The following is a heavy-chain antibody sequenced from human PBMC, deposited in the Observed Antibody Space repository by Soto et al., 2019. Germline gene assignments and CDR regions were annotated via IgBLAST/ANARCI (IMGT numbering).Heavy chain of an antibody. CDR1: GCSVSSGSYY. CDR3: ARDGPISPYDFWSGYSGWFDP. D-gene: IGHD3-3*01. Sequence: PSETLSLTCTFSGCSVSSGSYYWSWIRQPPGKGLEWIGYIYYSGSTNYNPSLKSRVTISVDTSKNQFSLKLSSVTAADTAVYYCARDGPISPYDFWSGYSGWFDPWGQGTLVTVSS. CDR2: IYYSGST. V-gene: IGHV4-61*01. J-gene: IGHJ5*02.